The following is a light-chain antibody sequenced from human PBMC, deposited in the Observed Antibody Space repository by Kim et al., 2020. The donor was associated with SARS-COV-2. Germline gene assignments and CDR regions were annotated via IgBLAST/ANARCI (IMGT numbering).Light chain of an antibody. J-gene: IGKJ2*01. Sequence: GQPASISCRSSQSLLYSDGNTCLTWFHQRPGQSPRRLIYKVSIRDSGVPDRFSGSGSGTDFTLKISRVEAEDVGLYFCLQGTDMYTFGQGTKLEI. CDR3: LQGTDMYT. CDR1: QSLLYSDGNTC. CDR2: KVS. V-gene: IGKV2-30*01.